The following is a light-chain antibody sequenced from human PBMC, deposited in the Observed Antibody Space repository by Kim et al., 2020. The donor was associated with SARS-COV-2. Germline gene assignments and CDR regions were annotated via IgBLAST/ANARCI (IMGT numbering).Light chain of an antibody. J-gene: IGKJ2*01. CDR3: QKYNIAPYT. CDR2: AAS. Sequence: DIQMTQSPSSLSASVGDRVTITCRASQGIDNYLAWYQQKPGKVPKALIYAASTLQSGVPSRFSGSRSGTDFTLTICSLQPEDAATYYCQKYNIAPYTFGQGTKLEI. V-gene: IGKV1-27*01. CDR1: QGIDNY.